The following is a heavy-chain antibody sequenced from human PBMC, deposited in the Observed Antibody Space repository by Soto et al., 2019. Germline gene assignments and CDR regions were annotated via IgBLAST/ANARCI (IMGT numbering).Heavy chain of an antibody. CDR3: AKSGGGYREKQYYFDY. Sequence: ESGGGVVQPGRSLRLSCAASGFTFSSYGMHWVRQAPGKGLEWVAVISYDGSNKYYADSVKGRFTISRDNSKNTLYLQMNSLRAEDTAVYYCAKSGGGYREKQYYFDYWGQGTLVTVSS. CDR2: ISYDGSNK. D-gene: IGHD5-12*01. V-gene: IGHV3-30*18. CDR1: GFTFSSYG. J-gene: IGHJ4*02.